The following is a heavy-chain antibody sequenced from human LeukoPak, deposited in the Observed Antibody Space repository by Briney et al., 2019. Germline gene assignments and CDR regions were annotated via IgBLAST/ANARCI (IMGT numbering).Heavy chain of an antibody. CDR1: GFTFSSYG. CDR3: VGGDWTDY. D-gene: IGHD2-21*02. J-gene: IGHJ4*02. CDR2: IRYDGSNK. Sequence: GGSLRLSCAASGFTFSSYGMHWVRQAPGKGLEWVAFIRYDGSNKYYADSVKGRFTISRDNAKNSLYLQMNSLRAEDTAVYYCVGGDWTDYWGQGTLVTVSS. V-gene: IGHV3-30*02.